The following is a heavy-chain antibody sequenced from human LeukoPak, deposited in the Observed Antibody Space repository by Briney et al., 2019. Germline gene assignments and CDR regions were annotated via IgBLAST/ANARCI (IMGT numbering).Heavy chain of an antibody. CDR2: IYYSGST. CDR1: GGSFSSGSYY. V-gene: IGHV4-61*01. J-gene: IGHJ4*02. CDR3: ARDNPTVALDY. D-gene: IGHD4-23*01. Sequence: SETLSLTCTVSGGSFSSGSYYWSWIRQPPGKGLEWIGYIYYSGSTNYNPSLKSRVTISVDTSKNQFSLKLSSVTAADTAVYYCARDNPTVALDYWGQGTLVTVSS.